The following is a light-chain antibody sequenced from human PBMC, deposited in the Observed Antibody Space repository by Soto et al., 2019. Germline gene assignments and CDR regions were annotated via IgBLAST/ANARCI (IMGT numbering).Light chain of an antibody. CDR2: DAS. CDR1: QSVSSY. J-gene: IGKJ2*01. CDR3: QQRSNWYT. V-gene: IGKV3-11*01. Sequence: EIVLTQSPATLSLSPGERATLSCRASQSVSSYLAWYQQKPGQAPRLLIYDASNTATGIPARFSGSGSGTYLTLTISSLEPEDFAVYYCQQRSNWYTFVQGTKLEIK.